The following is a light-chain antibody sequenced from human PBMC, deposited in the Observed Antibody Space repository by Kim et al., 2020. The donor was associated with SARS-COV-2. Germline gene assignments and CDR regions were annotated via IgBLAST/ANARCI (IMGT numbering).Light chain of an antibody. J-gene: IGLJ2*01. Sequence: GQSVDISCTGTSGDVGRYNYVSWYQHHPGKAPKLFIYDVSKRPTGVPDRFSGAKSGNTASLTVSGLQAEDEADYYCSSYAGSNDLVFGGGTQLTVL. CDR1: SGDVGRYNY. CDR3: SSYAGSNDLV. CDR2: DVS. V-gene: IGLV2-8*01.